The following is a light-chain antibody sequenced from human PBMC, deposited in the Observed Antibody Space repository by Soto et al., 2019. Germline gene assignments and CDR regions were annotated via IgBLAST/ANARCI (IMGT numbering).Light chain of an antibody. CDR1: SSNIGSNT. CDR3: AAWDDSLNGVV. J-gene: IGLJ2*01. Sequence: QSVLTQPPSASGTPGQRVTISCAGSSSNIGSNTVNWYQQLPGTAPKRPIYSNNQRPSGVPDRFSGSKSGTSASLAISGLESEDEADYYCAAWDDSLNGVVFGGGTKLTVL. V-gene: IGLV1-44*01. CDR2: SNN.